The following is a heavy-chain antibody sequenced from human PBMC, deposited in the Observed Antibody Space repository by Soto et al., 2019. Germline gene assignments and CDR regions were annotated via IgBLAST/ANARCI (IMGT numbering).Heavy chain of an antibody. Sequence: SETLSLTCTVSGASINSYYWSWIRQAPGMGLEWIGYIYYTGSTNYNPSLESRVTISVDRSRNQFSLELSSVTAADTAVYYCARGDGYFFFFDNWGQETQVTVSS. J-gene: IGHJ4*02. CDR3: ARGDGYFFFFDN. V-gene: IGHV4-59*01. CDR2: IYYTGST. D-gene: IGHD3-22*01. CDR1: GASINSYY.